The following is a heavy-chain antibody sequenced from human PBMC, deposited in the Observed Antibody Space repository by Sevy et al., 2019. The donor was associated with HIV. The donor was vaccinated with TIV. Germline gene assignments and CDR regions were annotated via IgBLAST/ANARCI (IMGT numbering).Heavy chain of an antibody. CDR2: IYYSGTT. J-gene: IGHJ6*02. D-gene: IGHD3-22*01. Sequence: SETLSLTCTVSGGSVSSGSYYWSWIRQPPGKGREWFGYIYYSGTTNYNPSLKSRVTISVNTSKNQFSLKLSFVTAADTAVYYCARDRYYYDSSGYHYYSGMDVWGQGTTVTVSS. CDR3: ARDRYYYDSSGYHYYSGMDV. V-gene: IGHV4-61*01. CDR1: GGSVSSGSYY.